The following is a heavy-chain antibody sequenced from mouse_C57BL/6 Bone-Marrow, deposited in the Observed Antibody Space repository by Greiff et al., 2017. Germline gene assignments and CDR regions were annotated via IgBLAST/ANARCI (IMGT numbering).Heavy chain of an antibody. CDR1: GYTFTSYW. CDR3: SRGHYYGKGYYFDY. V-gene: IGHV1-55*01. D-gene: IGHD1-1*01. Sequence: QVQLQQPGAELVKPGASVTMSCKASGYTFTSYWITWVKQRPGQGLEWIGDIYPGSGSTNYNEKFKSKATLTVDTSSSTAYMQLSSLTSEDSAVYYCSRGHYYGKGYYFDYWGQGTTLTVSS. J-gene: IGHJ2*01. CDR2: IYPGSGST.